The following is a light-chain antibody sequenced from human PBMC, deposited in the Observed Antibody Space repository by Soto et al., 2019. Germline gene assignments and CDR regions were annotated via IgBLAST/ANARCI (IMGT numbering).Light chain of an antibody. CDR1: SSDVGGYNL. Sequence: QSALTQPASVSGSPGQSITISCTGTSSDVGGYNLVSWYQQHPGKAPKLMIYEGSKRPSGVSNRFSGSKSGNTASLPISGLQAEDEADYYCCSYAGSSTPYVFGTGTKLTVL. CDR3: CSYAGSSTPYV. J-gene: IGLJ1*01. V-gene: IGLV2-23*01. CDR2: EGS.